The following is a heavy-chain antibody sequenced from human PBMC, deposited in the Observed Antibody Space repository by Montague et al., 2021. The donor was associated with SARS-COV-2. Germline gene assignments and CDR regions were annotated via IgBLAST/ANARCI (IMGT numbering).Heavy chain of an antibody. Sequence: SETLSLTCTVSGGAINSGDYYWSWIRQPAGKGLEWIGRIYFTGSTRYNPSLESRVTMSVDTSKDQFSLKLSSVTAADTAVYYCAGGAYKPVDDNWGQGTLVTVSS. V-gene: IGHV4-61*10. CDR3: AGGAYKPVDDN. D-gene: IGHD5-12*01. J-gene: IGHJ4*02. CDR1: GGAINSGDYY. CDR2: IYFTGST.